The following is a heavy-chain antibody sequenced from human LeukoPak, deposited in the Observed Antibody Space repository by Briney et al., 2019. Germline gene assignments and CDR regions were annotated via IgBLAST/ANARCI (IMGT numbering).Heavy chain of an antibody. Sequence: PGGSLRLSCAASGFTFSSYAMHWVRQAPGKGLEWVAVISYDGSNKYYADSVKGRFTISRDNSKNTLYLQMNSLRAEDTAVYYCAREGHYDSRSLDYWGQGTLVTVSS. D-gene: IGHD3-22*01. CDR3: AREGHYDSRSLDY. CDR1: GFTFSSYA. CDR2: ISYDGSNK. J-gene: IGHJ4*02. V-gene: IGHV3-30-3*01.